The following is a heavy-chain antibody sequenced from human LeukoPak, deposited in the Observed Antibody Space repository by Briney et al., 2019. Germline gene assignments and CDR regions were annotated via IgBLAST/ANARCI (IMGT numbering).Heavy chain of an antibody. V-gene: IGHV4-30-2*01. J-gene: IGHJ4*02. CDR1: GGSISSGGYS. CDR3: ASGGYSYGFDY. D-gene: IGHD5-18*01. CDR2: IYHNGNT. Sequence: PSETLSLTCAVSGGSISSGGYSWSWIRQPPGKGLEWVGYIYHNGNTYYSPSLKSRVTISVDRSKNQLSLKLSSVTAADTAMYYCASGGYSYGFDYWGQGTLVTVSS.